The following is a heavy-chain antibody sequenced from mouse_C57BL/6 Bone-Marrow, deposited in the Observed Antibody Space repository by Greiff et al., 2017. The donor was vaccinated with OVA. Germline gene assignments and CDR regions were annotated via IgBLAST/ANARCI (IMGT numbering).Heavy chain of an antibody. CDR1: GYTFTSYW. Sequence: QVQLQQPGAELVMPGASVKLSCKASGYTFTSYWMHWVKQRPGQGLEWIGEIDPSDSYTNYNQKFKGKSTLTVDKSSSTAYMQLSSLTSEDSAVYYCARGGDGYAWFAYWGQGTLVTGSA. J-gene: IGHJ3*01. V-gene: IGHV1-69*01. D-gene: IGHD2-2*01. CDR3: ARGGDGYAWFAY. CDR2: IDPSDSYT.